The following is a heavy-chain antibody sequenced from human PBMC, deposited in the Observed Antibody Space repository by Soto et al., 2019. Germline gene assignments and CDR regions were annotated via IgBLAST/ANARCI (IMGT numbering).Heavy chain of an antibody. V-gene: IGHV3-7*01. CDR2: IKQDGSEK. CDR1: GFTFSSYW. Sequence: PGGSLRLSCAASGFTFSSYWMSWVRQAPGKGLEWVANIKQDGSEKYYVDSVKGRFTISRDNAKNSLYLQMNSLRAEDTAVYYCASLYYDFWSGYYGREYYYYYYMDVWGKGTTVT. CDR3: ASLYYDFWSGYYGREYYYYYYMDV. D-gene: IGHD3-3*01. J-gene: IGHJ6*03.